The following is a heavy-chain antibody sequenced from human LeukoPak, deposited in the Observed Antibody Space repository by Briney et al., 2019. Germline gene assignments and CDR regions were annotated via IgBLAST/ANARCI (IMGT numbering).Heavy chain of an antibody. V-gene: IGHV3-53*01. D-gene: IGHD6-6*01. CDR2: IYSGGNT. Sequence: GGSLRLSCAASGFTVSSNYMSWVRQAPGKGLEWVSIIYSGGNTYYADSAKGRFTISRDNSKNTLYLQMNSLRVEDTAVYYCAGSGRAALFDYWGQGTLVTVSS. J-gene: IGHJ4*02. CDR3: AGSGRAALFDY. CDR1: GFTVSSNY.